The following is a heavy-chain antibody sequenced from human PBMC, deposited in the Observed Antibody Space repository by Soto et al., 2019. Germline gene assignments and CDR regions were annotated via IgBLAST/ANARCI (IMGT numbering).Heavy chain of an antibody. CDR3: AGRGIAVAGQDY. CDR1: GGSFSGYY. Sequence: PSETLSLTCAVYGGSFSGYYWSWIRQPPGKGLEWIGEINHSGSTNYNPSLKSRVTISVDTSKNQFSLKLSSVTAADTAVYYCAGRGIAVAGQDYWGQGTLVTVSS. CDR2: INHSGST. D-gene: IGHD6-19*01. J-gene: IGHJ4*02. V-gene: IGHV4-34*01.